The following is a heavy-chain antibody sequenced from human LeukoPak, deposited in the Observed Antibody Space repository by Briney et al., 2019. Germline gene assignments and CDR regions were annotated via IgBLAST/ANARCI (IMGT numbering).Heavy chain of an antibody. Sequence: SGGSLRLSCAASGFIFTNFGMNWVRQAPGKGLEWVSYISSSSATIYYADSVKGRFTISRDNAKNSLSLQMNSLRAEDTAVYYCARAPDLDYWGQGTLVTVSS. CDR3: ARAPDLDY. CDR2: ISSSSATI. V-gene: IGHV3-48*04. J-gene: IGHJ4*02. CDR1: GFIFTNFG.